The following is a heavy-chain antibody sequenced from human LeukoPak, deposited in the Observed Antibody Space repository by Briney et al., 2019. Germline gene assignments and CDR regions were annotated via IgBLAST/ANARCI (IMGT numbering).Heavy chain of an antibody. CDR2: IFYSGST. V-gene: IGHV4-31*03. D-gene: IGHD3-22*01. J-gene: IGHJ2*01. Sequence: SETLSLTCTVSGGSISSGGYYWSWIRQHPGKGLEWIGYIFYSGSTNYNPSLKSRVTISVDTSKNQFSLKLSSVTAADTAVYYCARGGLTLYWYFDLWGRGTLVTVSS. CDR3: ARGGLTLYWYFDL. CDR1: GGSISSGGYY.